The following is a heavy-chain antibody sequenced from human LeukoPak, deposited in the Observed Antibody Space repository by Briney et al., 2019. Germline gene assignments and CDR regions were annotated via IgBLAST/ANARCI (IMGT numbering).Heavy chain of an antibody. CDR3: ARDRGDFDKVFDY. D-gene: IGHD3-9*01. Sequence: TSETLSLTCAVYGGSFSGYYWSWIRQPPGKGLEWIGEINHSGSTNYNPSLKSRVTISVDTSKNQFSLKLSSVTAADTAVYYCARDRGDFDKVFDYWGQGTLVTVSS. V-gene: IGHV4-34*01. J-gene: IGHJ4*02. CDR1: GGSFSGYY. CDR2: INHSGST.